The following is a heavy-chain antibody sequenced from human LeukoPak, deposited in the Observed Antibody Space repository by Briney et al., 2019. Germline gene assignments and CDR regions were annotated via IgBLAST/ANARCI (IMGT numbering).Heavy chain of an antibody. CDR2: ISSSSTTI. V-gene: IGHV3-48*01. D-gene: IGHD3-22*01. CDR3: ARVGHDSSGYYYAFDY. Sequence: GGSLRLSCVVSGFTFSSYSMNWVRQAPGKGLEWISYISSSSTTIYYADSVKGRFTISRDNAKNSLYLQMNSLRAEDTALYYCARVGHDSSGYYYAFDYWGQGTLVTVSS. J-gene: IGHJ4*02. CDR1: GFTFSSYS.